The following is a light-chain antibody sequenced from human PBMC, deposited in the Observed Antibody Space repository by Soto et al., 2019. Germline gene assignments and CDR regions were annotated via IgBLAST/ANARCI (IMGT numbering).Light chain of an antibody. CDR3: QQKRA. Sequence: DIQMTQSPSTLSASVGDRVTITCRASQSFSSELAWYQQKPGKAPTLLIFDVSNLQSGIPSRFSGSGSGTEFTLSISSLQPDDFGTYYCQQKRAFGQGTGVEIK. CDR1: QSFSSE. CDR2: DVS. V-gene: IGKV1-5*01. J-gene: IGKJ1*01.